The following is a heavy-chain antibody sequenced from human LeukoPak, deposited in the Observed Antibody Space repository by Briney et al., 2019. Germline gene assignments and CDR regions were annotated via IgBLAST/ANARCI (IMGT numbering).Heavy chain of an antibody. V-gene: IGHV3-30-3*01. J-gene: IGHJ4*02. CDR1: GFTFSSYA. D-gene: IGHD3-22*01. CDR2: ISYDGSNK. Sequence: YPGGSLRLSCAASGFTFSSYAMHWVRQAPGKGLEWVAVISYDGSNKYYADSVKGRFTISRDNSKNTLYLQMNSLRAEDTAVYYCARTYYYDSSGLGYFDYWGQGTLVTVSS. CDR3: ARTYYYDSSGLGYFDY.